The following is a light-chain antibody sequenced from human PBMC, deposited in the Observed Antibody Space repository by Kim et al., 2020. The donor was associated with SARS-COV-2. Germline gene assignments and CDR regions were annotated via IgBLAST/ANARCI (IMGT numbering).Light chain of an antibody. J-gene: IGLJ3*02. V-gene: IGLV10-54*01. Sequence: QPATLIYTGKHIHVGNEGAVWLQQHQGHPPKLLSGRRNKWPSEISERLSASRSGSTASLTIAGLQPEDEADYYCSAWDASLSAWVFGGGTKLTVL. CDR2: RRN. CDR3: SAWDASLSAWV. CDR1: HIHVGNEG.